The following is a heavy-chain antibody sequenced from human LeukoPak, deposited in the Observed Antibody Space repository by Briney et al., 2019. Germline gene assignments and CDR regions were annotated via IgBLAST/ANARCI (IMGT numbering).Heavy chain of an antibody. CDR3: AKDGAGSQSYCSSTSCYVDY. D-gene: IGHD2-2*01. CDR2: ISGSGGST. V-gene: IGHV3-23*01. CDR1: EFTFSSYA. Sequence: GGSLRLSCAASEFTFSSYAMSWVRQAPGKGLEWVSAISGSGGSTYYADSVKGRFTISRDNSKNTLYLQMNSLRAEDTAVYYCAKDGAGSQSYCSSTSCYVDYWGQGTLVTVSS. J-gene: IGHJ4*02.